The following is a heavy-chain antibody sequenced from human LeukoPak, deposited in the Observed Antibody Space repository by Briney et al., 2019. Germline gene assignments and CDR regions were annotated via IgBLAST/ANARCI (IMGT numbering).Heavy chain of an antibody. Sequence: GGSLRLSCAASGFTFSNYAMSWVRQAPGKGLEWVSVIGGSGGGTTYYADSVKGRFSISRDNSKNTVYLQMNSLRAEDTAVYYCAKGYYGSGKDYFDYWGQGTLVTVSS. CDR3: AKGYYGSGKDYFDY. V-gene: IGHV3-23*01. CDR2: IGGSGGGTT. D-gene: IGHD3-10*01. CDR1: GFTFSNYA. J-gene: IGHJ4*02.